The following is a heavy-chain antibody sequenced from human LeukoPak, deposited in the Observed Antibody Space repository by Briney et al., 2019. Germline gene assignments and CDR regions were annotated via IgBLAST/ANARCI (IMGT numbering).Heavy chain of an antibody. CDR1: GLAFSDYW. Sequence: GGSLRLSCAASGLAFSDYWMSWVRQAPGKGLEWVSSITGGHYPTYNTDSVKGRFTISRDNSKNTLYLQMNSLRADDTAVYYCTKDPNGDYVGAFDPWGQGTLVTVSS. J-gene: IGHJ5*02. D-gene: IGHD4-17*01. V-gene: IGHV3-23*01. CDR2: ITGGHYPT. CDR3: TKDPNGDYVGAFDP.